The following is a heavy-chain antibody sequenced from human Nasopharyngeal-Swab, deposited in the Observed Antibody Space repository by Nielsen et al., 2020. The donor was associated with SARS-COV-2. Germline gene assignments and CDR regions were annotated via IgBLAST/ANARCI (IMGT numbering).Heavy chain of an antibody. D-gene: IGHD1-26*01. CDR3: VRRAFSASYFYFDY. CDR2: ICPADSDS. V-gene: IGHV5-51*01. Sequence: GESLKISCKGSGYIFTSYWIGWVRQMPGKGLEWMGIICPADSDSRYSLSFQGQVSISVDKSISTAYLQWNTLKASDTAIYYCVRRAFSASYFYFDYWGPGTLVTVSS. CDR1: GYIFTSYW. J-gene: IGHJ4*02.